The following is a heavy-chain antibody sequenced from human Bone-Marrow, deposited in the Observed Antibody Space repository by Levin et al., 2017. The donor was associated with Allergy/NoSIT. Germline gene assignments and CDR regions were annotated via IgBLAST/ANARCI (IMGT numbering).Heavy chain of an antibody. CDR2: IKQDGSKK. CDR3: ARAGFWSGHELDY. D-gene: IGHD3-3*01. CDR1: GFTFSTYW. J-gene: IGHJ4*02. Sequence: AGGSLRLSCAASGFTFSTYWMSWVRQAPGKGLEWVANIKQDGSKKYYVDSVKGRFTISRDNAKNSLYLQMNSLRAEDTAVYYCARAGFWSGHELDYWGQGTLVTVSS. V-gene: IGHV3-7*01.